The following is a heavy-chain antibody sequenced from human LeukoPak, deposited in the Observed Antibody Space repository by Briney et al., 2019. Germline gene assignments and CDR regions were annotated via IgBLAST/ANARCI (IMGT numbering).Heavy chain of an antibody. V-gene: IGHV3-23*01. D-gene: IGHD1-26*01. CDR1: GFTFSSYA. CDR2: ISGSGGST. J-gene: IGHJ4*02. CDR3: AIFPRSSAGGPRVY. Sequence: PGGSLRLSCAASGFTFSSYAMSWVRQAPGKGLEWVSAISGSGGSTYYADSVKGRFTISRDNSKNTLYLQMNSLRAEDTAVYYCAIFPRSSAGGPRVYWGQGTLVTVSS.